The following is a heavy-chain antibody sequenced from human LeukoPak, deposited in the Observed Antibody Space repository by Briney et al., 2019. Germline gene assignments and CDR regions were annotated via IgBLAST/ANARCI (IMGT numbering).Heavy chain of an antibody. J-gene: IGHJ4*02. CDR1: GFTFCTYA. CDR2: ISVSAGST. D-gene: IGHD6-13*01. V-gene: IGHV3-23*01. Sequence: GGSLKLSCAASGFTFCTYAMSWVRQAPGKGLEWVSAISVSAGSTYYADSVKGRFTISRDNSKNTLYLQMNSLRAEDTAVYYCAPGSVRYSASWYSQEGDYWGQGTLVTVSP. CDR3: APGSVRYSASWYSQEGDY.